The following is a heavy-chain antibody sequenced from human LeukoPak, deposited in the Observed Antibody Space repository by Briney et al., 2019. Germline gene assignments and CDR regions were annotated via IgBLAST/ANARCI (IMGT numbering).Heavy chain of an antibody. V-gene: IGHV1-2*02. Sequence: ASVKVSCKASGYTFTDYYMHWVRQAPGQGLEWMGWINPNSGGTNYAQRFQGRVTMTRDKSISTAYMELYSLRSDDTAVYYCARDPPGVRYGRPIFDFWGQGTLVTVSS. CDR2: INPNSGGT. D-gene: IGHD2-8*01. J-gene: IGHJ4*02. CDR1: GYTFTDYY. CDR3: ARDPPGVRYGRPIFDF.